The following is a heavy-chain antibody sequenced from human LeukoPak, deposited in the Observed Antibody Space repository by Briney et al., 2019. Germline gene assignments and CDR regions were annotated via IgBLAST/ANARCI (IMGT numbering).Heavy chain of an antibody. Sequence: GGSLRLSCAASGFTFSNYWMSWVRQAPGKGLEWVANIKQDGSEKYYVDSVKGRFTISRDNAKNSLYLQMNSLRAEDTAVYFCARAECASCYLVDFWGQGTLITVSS. J-gene: IGHJ4*02. D-gene: IGHD2-2*01. V-gene: IGHV3-7*01. CDR1: GFTFSNYW. CDR2: IKQDGSEK. CDR3: ARAECASCYLVDF.